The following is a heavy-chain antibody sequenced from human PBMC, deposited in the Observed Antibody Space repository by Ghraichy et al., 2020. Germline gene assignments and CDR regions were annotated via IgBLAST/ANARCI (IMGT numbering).Heavy chain of an antibody. CDR1: GFRFSDYG. CDR2: ISFHGSLT. Sequence: LSLTCAASGFRFSDYGMHWVRQAPGKGLQWVAVISFHGSLTYYADSVKGRFTISRDNSKNTLYLHMNGLTSEDTAVYYCAKEGGPDSSRTKWHYDYWGHGTLVTVSS. V-gene: IGHV3-30*18. CDR3: AKEGGPDSSRTKWHYDY. J-gene: IGHJ4*01. D-gene: IGHD5-12*01.